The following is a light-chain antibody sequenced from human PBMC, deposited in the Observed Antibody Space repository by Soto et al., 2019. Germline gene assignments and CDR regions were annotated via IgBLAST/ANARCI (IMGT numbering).Light chain of an antibody. Sequence: EIVLTQSPATLSLSPGERATLSCRASQSVSSYLAWYQQKPGQAPRLLISDASNRATGIPARFSGSGSGTDFTLTISSLEPEDVAVYYCQQRSNWLLTFGQGTRLEIK. CDR1: QSVSSY. CDR3: QQRSNWLLT. V-gene: IGKV3-11*01. J-gene: IGKJ5*01. CDR2: DAS.